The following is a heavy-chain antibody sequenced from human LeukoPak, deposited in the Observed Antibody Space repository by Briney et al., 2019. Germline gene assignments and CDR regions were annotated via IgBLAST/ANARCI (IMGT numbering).Heavy chain of an antibody. CDR3: AKEGEYSTGYYYFDC. D-gene: IGHD2-8*02. Sequence: GRSLRLSCAASGFTFSSYGMHWVRQAPGKGLEWVAVIWYDGSNKYYADSVKGRFTISRDSSKNTLYLQMSSLRAEDTAVYYCAKEGEYSTGYYYFDCWGQGTLVTVSS. CDR2: IWYDGSNK. V-gene: IGHV3-33*06. J-gene: IGHJ4*02. CDR1: GFTFSSYG.